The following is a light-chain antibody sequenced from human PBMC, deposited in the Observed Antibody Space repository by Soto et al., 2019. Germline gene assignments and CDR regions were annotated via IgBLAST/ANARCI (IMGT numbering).Light chain of an antibody. CDR1: SSNIGARYD. Sequence: QSVLTQPPSVSGAPGQTVTISCTGTSSNIGARYDVHWYQHLPGAAPKLLIYGYNNRPSGIPDRFSGSKSGTSASLAIAGLQTEDEAHYYCQAYDKSLSGYVFGTGTKLTVL. CDR3: QAYDKSLSGYV. V-gene: IGLV1-40*01. CDR2: GYN. J-gene: IGLJ1*01.